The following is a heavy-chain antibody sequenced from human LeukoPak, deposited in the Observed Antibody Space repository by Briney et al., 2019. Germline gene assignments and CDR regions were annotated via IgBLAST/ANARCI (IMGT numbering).Heavy chain of an antibody. Sequence: PSQTLSLTCAVSGGSISSGGYSWSWTRQPPGKGLEWIGYIYYSGGTNYNPSLKSRVTISVDTSKNQFSLKLSSVTAADTAVYYCARRRCSGGSCYPYYSDYWGQGTLVTVSS. J-gene: IGHJ4*02. CDR3: ARRRCSGGSCYPYYSDY. CDR2: IYYSGGT. D-gene: IGHD2-15*01. V-gene: IGHV4-30-4*07. CDR1: GGSISSGGYS.